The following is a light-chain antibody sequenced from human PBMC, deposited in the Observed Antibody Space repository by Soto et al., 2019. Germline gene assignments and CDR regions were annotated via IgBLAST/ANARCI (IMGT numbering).Light chain of an antibody. CDR2: VAS. J-gene: IGKJ1*01. CDR3: QKYHDAPPT. Sequence: DIQMTQSPSSLSASVGDRVTITCRASQGIGTYLAWYQQKPGKVPKLLIHVASTLQSGVPSRFSGSQSGTDFTLTIRSLQPEDVAPYYCQKYHDAPPTVGQGTKVDI. CDR1: QGIGTY. V-gene: IGKV1-27*01.